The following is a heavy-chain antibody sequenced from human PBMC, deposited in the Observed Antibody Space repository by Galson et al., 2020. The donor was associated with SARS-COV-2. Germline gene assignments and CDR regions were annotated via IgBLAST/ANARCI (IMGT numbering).Heavy chain of an antibody. J-gene: IGHJ4*02. D-gene: IGHD3-22*01. CDR1: GGSFSGHY. CDR3: ARGLLQTTMVIVVYTSASFYFDT. Sequence: SETLSLRCAVYGGSFSGHYWSWIRQSPGKGLEWIGEITQSGSVNYTPSLKSRVTISADTSKNQFSLELRSVTAADTAIYYCARGLLQTTMVIVVYTSASFYFDTWCQGTLVSVSS. V-gene: IGHV4-34*01. CDR2: ITQSGSV.